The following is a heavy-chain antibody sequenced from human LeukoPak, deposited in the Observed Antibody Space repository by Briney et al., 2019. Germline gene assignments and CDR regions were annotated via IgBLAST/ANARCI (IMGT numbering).Heavy chain of an antibody. J-gene: IGHJ5*02. CDR3: ASLMYSSGFHP. V-gene: IGHV3-7*01. Sequence: GSLRLSCAASGFTFSNYAMSWVRQAPGKGLEWVANIKQDGSEKYYVDSVKGRFTISRDNAKNSLSLQMNSLRAEDTAVYYCASLMYSSGFHPWGQGTLVTVSS. CDR1: GFTFSNYA. D-gene: IGHD6-19*01. CDR2: IKQDGSEK.